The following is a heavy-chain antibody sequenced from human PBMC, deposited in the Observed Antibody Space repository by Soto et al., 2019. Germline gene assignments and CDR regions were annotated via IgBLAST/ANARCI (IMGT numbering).Heavy chain of an antibody. J-gene: IGHJ4*02. CDR3: VKDRAASGPGGYVHY. D-gene: IGHD6-13*01. V-gene: IGHV3-9*01. CDR2: ISWNSGSI. Sequence: EVQLVETGGGLVQPGRSLRLSCAASGFTFDDHAMHWVRQAPGKGLEWVSGISWNSGSIGYVGSVKGRFTISRDNAKNSLYLQMNSLTAEDTALYYCVKDRAASGPGGYVHYWGQGTLVTVSS. CDR1: GFTFDDHA.